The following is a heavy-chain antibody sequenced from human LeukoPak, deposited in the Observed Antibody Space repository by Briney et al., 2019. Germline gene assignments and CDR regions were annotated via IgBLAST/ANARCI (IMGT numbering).Heavy chain of an antibody. CDR3: ARHRRQAAAGIGYYYYYGMDV. Sequence: SETLSLTCAVYGGSFSGYYWSWIRQPPGKGLEWIGEINHSGSTNYNPSLKSRVTISVDTSKNQFSLKLSSVTAADTAVYYCARHRRQAAAGIGYYYYYGMDVWGQGTTVTVSS. J-gene: IGHJ6*02. V-gene: IGHV4-34*01. D-gene: IGHD6-13*01. CDR1: GGSFSGYY. CDR2: INHSGST.